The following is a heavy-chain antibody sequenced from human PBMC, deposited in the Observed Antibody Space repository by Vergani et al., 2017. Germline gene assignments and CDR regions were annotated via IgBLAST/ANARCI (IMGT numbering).Heavy chain of an antibody. CDR3: ASHRSRLGSDAFDI. J-gene: IGHJ3*02. V-gene: IGHV4-39*01. D-gene: IGHD7-27*01. CDR1: GGSISSSSYY. Sequence: QLQLQESGPGLVKPSETLSLTCTVSGGSISSSSYYWGWIRQPPGKGLEWIGSIYYSGSTYYNPSLKSRVTISVDTSKNQFSLKLSAVTAADTAVYYCASHRSRLGSDAFDIWGQGTMVTVSS. CDR2: IYYSGST.